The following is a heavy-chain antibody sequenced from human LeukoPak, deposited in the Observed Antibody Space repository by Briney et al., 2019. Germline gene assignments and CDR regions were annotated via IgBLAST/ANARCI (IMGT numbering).Heavy chain of an antibody. CDR1: GFTFTTYA. V-gene: IGHV3-23*01. J-gene: IGHJ4*02. CDR2: IRTSATST. Sequence: PGGSLRLSCVASGFTFTTYAMNWVRQAPGKGLEWVSTIRTSATSTYYADSVKGRFTISRDNSKNILYLQMNSLRAEDTAVYYCARDRATGTGLFRDYWGQGTLVTVSS. D-gene: IGHD1-1*01. CDR3: ARDRATGTGLFRDY.